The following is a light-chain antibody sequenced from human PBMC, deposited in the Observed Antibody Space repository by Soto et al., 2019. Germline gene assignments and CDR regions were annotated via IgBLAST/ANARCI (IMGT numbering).Light chain of an antibody. CDR3: QQYDSYSWT. CDR2: DAS. V-gene: IGKV1-5*01. J-gene: IGKJ1*01. CDR1: QSVSGW. Sequence: DIHMTQSPSTLSASVGDTVTVTCRASQSVSGWLAWYQQKPGEAPKLLIYDASSLHSGVPSRFSGSGSGTEFTLTISSLQPDDLATYYCQQYDSYSWTFGQGTKVDIK.